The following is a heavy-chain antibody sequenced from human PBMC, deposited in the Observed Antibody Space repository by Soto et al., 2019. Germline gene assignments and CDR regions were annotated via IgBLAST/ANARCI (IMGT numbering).Heavy chain of an antibody. V-gene: IGHV3-33*01. CDR1: GFSLGSYG. CDR2: IGFDGNND. Sequence: GGSLRLSCAASGFSLGSYGMHWVRQAPGKGLEWVAVIGFDGNNDYYADSVKGRFTVSRDNSRNTLFLQMNSLRVEDTAIYYCARQIAYSSTWPSYWGQGTLVTVS. D-gene: IGHD6-13*01. J-gene: IGHJ4*02. CDR3: ARQIAYSSTWPSY.